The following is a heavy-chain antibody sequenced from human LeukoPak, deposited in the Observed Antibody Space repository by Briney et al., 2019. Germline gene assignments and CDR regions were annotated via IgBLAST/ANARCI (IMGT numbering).Heavy chain of an antibody. D-gene: IGHD4-17*01. J-gene: IGHJ4*02. CDR2: ISGSGATT. Sequence: GGSLRLSCAASGFTFSNHAMNWVRQAPGKGLEWVAAISGSGATTYHADSVKGRFTMSRDNSKNTLYLQMNSLRAEDTAVYYCASLGNYGDYWRGPTFDYWGQGTLVTVSS. V-gene: IGHV3-23*01. CDR1: GFTFSNHA. CDR3: ASLGNYGDYWRGPTFDY.